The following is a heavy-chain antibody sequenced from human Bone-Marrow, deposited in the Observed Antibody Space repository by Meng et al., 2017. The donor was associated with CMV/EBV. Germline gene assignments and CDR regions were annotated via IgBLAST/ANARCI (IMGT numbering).Heavy chain of an antibody. CDR3: ARAAWGGYDPFDY. Sequence: GESLKISCAASGFTFDDYAMHWVRQAPGKGLEWVAVISYDGSNKYYADSVKGRFTISRDNSKNTLYLQMNSLRAEDTAVYYCARAAWGGYDPFDYWGQGTLVTVSS. V-gene: IGHV3-30-3*01. CDR2: ISYDGSNK. CDR1: GFTFDDYA. J-gene: IGHJ4*02. D-gene: IGHD5-12*01.